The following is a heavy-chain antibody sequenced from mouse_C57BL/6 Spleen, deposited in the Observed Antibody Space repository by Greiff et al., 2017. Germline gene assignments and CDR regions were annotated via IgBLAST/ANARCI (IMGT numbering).Heavy chain of an antibody. V-gene: IGHV1-74*01. Sequence: QVQLQHPGAELVKPGASVKVSCKASGYTFTSYWMHWVKQRPGQGLEWIGRIHPSDSATNYNQKFKGKATLTVDKSSSTAYMQLSSLTAEDSAVYDCGTPRGGNYPAGFAYWGQGTLVTVSA. CDR3: GTPRGGNYPAGFAY. CDR2: IHPSDSAT. CDR1: GYTFTSYW. D-gene: IGHD2-1*01. J-gene: IGHJ3*01.